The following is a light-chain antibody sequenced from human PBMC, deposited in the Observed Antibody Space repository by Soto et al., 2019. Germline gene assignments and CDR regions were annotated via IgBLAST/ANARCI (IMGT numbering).Light chain of an antibody. CDR2: DAS. J-gene: IGKJ4*01. Sequence: EVVLTQSPATLSLSPGERATLSCRASQSISSHLTWYQQKPGQAPRLLIYDASNRATGIPARLSGSGSGTDFTLTISSLEPEDCAVYYCQQRIDWRLTFGGGTKVEIK. CDR1: QSISSH. V-gene: IGKV3-11*01. CDR3: QQRIDWRLT.